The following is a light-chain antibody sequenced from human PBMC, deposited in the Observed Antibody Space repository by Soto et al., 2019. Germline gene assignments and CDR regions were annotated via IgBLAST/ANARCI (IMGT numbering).Light chain of an antibody. J-gene: IGLJ2*01. CDR1: SSDVGGYNY. CDR2: DVS. CDR3: ASYTSFSTLV. Sequence: QSVLTQPASVSGSPGQSITISCSGTSSDVGGYNYVSWYQHHPGKAPKLMIYDVSNRPSGVSNRFTGSKSGNTASLTISGLQVEDEADYYCASYTSFSTLVFGRGTKVTVL. V-gene: IGLV2-14*01.